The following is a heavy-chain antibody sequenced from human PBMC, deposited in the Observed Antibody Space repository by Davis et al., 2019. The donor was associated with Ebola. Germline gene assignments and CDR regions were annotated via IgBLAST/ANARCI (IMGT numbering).Heavy chain of an antibody. CDR3: ARQIGYRYYYGMDV. CDR1: GGSISSGTYY. J-gene: IGHJ6*02. Sequence: LRLSCTVSGGSISSGTYYWSWIRQHPGKGLEWIGYIYYSGSTYYNPSLKSRVTISVDTSKNQFSLKLSSVTAADTAVYYCARQIGYRYYYGMDVWGQGTTVTVSS. CDR2: IYYSGST. V-gene: IGHV4-31*03. D-gene: IGHD5-24*01.